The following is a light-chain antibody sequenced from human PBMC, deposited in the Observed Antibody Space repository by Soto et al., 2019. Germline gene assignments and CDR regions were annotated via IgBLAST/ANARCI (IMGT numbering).Light chain of an antibody. CDR1: QTFSSSY. CDR3: QQYGSSPT. J-gene: IGKJ4*01. CDR2: AAS. V-gene: IGKV3-20*01. Sequence: EVVLTQSPGTLSLSPGERVTLSCRASQTFSSSYIAWYQQKPGQAPRLLIYAASSRATGIPDRFSGSGSGTDFTLAISRLEPEDFAVYYCQQYGSSPTFGGGTKVDIK.